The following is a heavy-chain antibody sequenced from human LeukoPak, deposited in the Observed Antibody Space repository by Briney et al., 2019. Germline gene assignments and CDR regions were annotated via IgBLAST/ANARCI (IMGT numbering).Heavy chain of an antibody. D-gene: IGHD3-22*01. CDR3: AREGYYDSSGYSDY. J-gene: IGHJ4*02. CDR2: IYYSGST. CDR1: GGSISSSSYY. V-gene: IGHV4-31*03. Sequence: SETLSLTCTVSGGSISSSSYYWSWIRQHPGKGLEWIGYIYYSGSTYYNPSLKSRVTISVDTSKNQFSLKLSSVTAADTAVYYCAREGYYDSSGYSDYWGQGTLVTVSS.